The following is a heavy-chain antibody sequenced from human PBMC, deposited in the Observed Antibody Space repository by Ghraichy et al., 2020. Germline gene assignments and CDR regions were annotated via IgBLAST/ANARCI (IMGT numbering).Heavy chain of an antibody. J-gene: IGHJ4*02. CDR1: GGSISSGSYY. CDR2: IFNSGST. D-gene: IGHD2-8*01. Sequence: SETLSLTCTVSGGSISSGSYYWGWIRQPPGKGLEWIASIFNSGSTYYNPSLKSRVTIVVDTSKNQFSLKLSSVTAADTAVYYCARDPLGYCNNGVCNSLIPTDYWGQGSLVTVSS. CDR3: ARDPLGYCNNGVCNSLIPTDY. V-gene: IGHV4-39*07.